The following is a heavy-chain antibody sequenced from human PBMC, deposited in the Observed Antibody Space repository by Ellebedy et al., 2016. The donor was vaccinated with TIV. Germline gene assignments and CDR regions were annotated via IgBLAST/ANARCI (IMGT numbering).Heavy chain of an antibody. V-gene: IGHV4-31*03. CDR2: IYYSGST. CDR1: GGSISSGGYY. D-gene: IGHD1-26*01. J-gene: IGHJ2*01. Sequence: SETLSLXCTVSGGSISSGGYYWSWIRQHPGKGLEWIGYIYYSGSTYYNPSLKSRVTISVDTSKNQFSLKLSSVTAADTAVYYCAREGAQGLLDLWGRGTLVTVSS. CDR3: AREGAQGLLDL.